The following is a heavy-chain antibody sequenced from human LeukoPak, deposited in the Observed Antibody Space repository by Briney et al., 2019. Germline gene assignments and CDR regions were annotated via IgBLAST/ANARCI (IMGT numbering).Heavy chain of an antibody. Sequence: GGSLRLSCAASGFDISSNYMSWVRQAPGKGLDWVSSITSSGTYIFYADSVKGRFTISRDNAKNSLYLQMNSLGPEDTAVYYCARAGFTFSDYFGSFFDYWGQGTLVTVSS. CDR1: GFDISSNY. CDR2: ITSSGTYI. V-gene: IGHV3-21*01. J-gene: IGHJ4*02. CDR3: ARAGFTFSDYFGSFFDY. D-gene: IGHD3-10*01.